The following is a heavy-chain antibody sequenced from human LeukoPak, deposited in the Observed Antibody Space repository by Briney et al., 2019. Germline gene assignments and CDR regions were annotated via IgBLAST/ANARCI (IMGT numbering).Heavy chain of an antibody. D-gene: IGHD6-13*01. Sequence: ASVTVSCKASGYTFTSYGISWVRQAPGQGLEWMGWISAYNGNTNYAQKLQGRVTITTDTSTSTAYMELRSPRSDDTAVYYCARDRLAAAASRDYWGQGTLVTVSS. V-gene: IGHV1-18*01. CDR2: ISAYNGNT. CDR1: GYTFTSYG. J-gene: IGHJ4*02. CDR3: ARDRLAAAASRDY.